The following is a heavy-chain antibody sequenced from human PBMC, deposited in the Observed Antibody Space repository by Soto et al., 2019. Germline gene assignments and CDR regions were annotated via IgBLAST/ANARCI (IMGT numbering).Heavy chain of an antibody. CDR2: ISSSSSTI. CDR1: GFTFSSYS. J-gene: IGHJ3*02. V-gene: IGHV3-48*01. Sequence: GGSLRLSCAASGFTFSSYSMNWVRQAPGKGLEWVSYISSSSSTIYYADSVKGRFTISRDNAKNSLYLQMNSLRAEDTAVYYCARDDTYYDILTGYTPGDAFDIWGQGTMVTVSS. CDR3: ARDDTYYDILTGYTPGDAFDI. D-gene: IGHD3-9*01.